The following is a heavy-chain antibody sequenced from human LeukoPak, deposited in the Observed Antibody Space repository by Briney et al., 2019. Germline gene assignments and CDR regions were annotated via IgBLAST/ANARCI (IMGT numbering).Heavy chain of an antibody. V-gene: IGHV3-74*01. CDR3: VRDWDHFDFDS. J-gene: IGHJ5*01. CDR2: IKGDGSRQ. Sequence: PGGSLRLSCVASGFTFSNYWMHWVRQGPGKGLVWVSRIKGDGSRQIYADSVKGRFTISRDNARNTLYLQMKSLRVEDTAVYYCVRDWDHFDFDSWGQGTLVTVSS. CDR1: GFTFSNYW. D-gene: IGHD1-26*01.